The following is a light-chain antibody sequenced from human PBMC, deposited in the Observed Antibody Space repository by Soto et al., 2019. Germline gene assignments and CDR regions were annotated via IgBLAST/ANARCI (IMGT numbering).Light chain of an antibody. J-gene: IGKJ1*01. V-gene: IGKV1-9*01. CDR3: QQLNSYPRT. CDR1: QGISSY. Sequence: IQLTQSPSSLSASVGDRVTITCRASQGISSYLAWYQQKPGKAPNLLIYAACTLQSGVPSRFSGSGSGTDFTLTISSLQPEDFATYYCQQLNSYPRTFGQGTKVEIK. CDR2: AAC.